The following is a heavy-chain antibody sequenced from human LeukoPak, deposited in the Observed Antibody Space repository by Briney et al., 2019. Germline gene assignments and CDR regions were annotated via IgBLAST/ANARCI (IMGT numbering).Heavy chain of an antibody. Sequence: PGGSLRLSCAASGVTFSGYGMNWVRQAPGKGLEWVSSISSSSSYIYYADSVKGRFTISRDNAKNSLYLQMNSLRAEDTAVYYCAREHAAPYHMDVWGKGTTVTVSS. CDR1: GVTFSGYG. CDR3: AREHAAPYHMDV. J-gene: IGHJ6*03. D-gene: IGHD2-15*01. V-gene: IGHV3-21*01. CDR2: ISSSSSYI.